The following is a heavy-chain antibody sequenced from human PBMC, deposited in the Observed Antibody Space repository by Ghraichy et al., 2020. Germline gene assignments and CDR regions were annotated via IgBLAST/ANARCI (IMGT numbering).Heavy chain of an antibody. V-gene: IGHV3-7*01. J-gene: IGHJ4*02. CDR2: IKQDETQK. CDR1: GFTFSNYW. Sequence: GGSLRLSCAASGFTFSNYWMTWVRQAPGKGLEWVANIKQDETQKYYVDSVKGRFTISRDNPKNLMYLQMNSLRAEDTAVYYCMRDFGGSSDWGQGTLVTVSS. D-gene: IGHD1-26*01. CDR3: MRDFGGSSD.